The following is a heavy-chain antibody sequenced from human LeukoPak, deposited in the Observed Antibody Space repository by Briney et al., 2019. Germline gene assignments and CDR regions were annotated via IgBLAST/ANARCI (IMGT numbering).Heavy chain of an antibody. V-gene: IGHV1-2*02. J-gene: IGHJ3*02. CDR2: INPNSGGT. Sequence: ASVKVSCKASGYTFTGYYMHWVRQAPGQGLEWMGWINPNSGGTNYAQKFQGRVTMTRDTSISTAYMELSRLRSDDPAVYYCARDTGRANDAFDIWGQGTMVTVSS. CDR3: ARDTGRANDAFDI. D-gene: IGHD1-26*01. CDR1: GYTFTGYY.